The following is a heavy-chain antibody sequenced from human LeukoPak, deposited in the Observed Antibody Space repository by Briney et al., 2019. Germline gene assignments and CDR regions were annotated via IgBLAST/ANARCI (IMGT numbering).Heavy chain of an antibody. CDR2: ISAYNGNT. V-gene: IGHV1-18*01. J-gene: IGHJ5*02. Sequence: GASVKVSCKASGYTFTSYGISWVRQAPGQGLEWMGWISAYNGNTNHAQKLQGRVTMTTDTSTSTAYMELRSLRSDDTAVYYCVRGPSYTVVVSSTVTGFDPWGQGTLVTVSS. CDR3: VRGPSYTVVVSSTVTGFDP. CDR1: GYTFTSYG. D-gene: IGHD2-2*01.